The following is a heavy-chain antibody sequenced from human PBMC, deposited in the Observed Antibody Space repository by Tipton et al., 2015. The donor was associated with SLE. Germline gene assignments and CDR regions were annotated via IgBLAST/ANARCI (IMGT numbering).Heavy chain of an antibody. V-gene: IGHV4-59*01. J-gene: IGHJ4*02. CDR2: IYYSGST. D-gene: IGHD3-10*01. CDR1: GGSISSYY. Sequence: TLSLTCTVSGGSISSYYWSWIRQPQGKGLEWIGYIYYSGSTNYNPSLKSRITISVDTSKNKFSLKLSSVTAADTAVYYCAREPPGSGSYPYYFDSWGQGTLVTVSS. CDR3: AREPPGSGSYPYYFDS.